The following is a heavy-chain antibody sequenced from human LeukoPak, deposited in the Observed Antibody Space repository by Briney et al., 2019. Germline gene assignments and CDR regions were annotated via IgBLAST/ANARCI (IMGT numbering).Heavy chain of an antibody. Sequence: GGSLRLSCAASGFTFSSYAMSWVRQAPGKGLEWVSTISGSGTATYYADSVKGRFTISRDNSKNTMYLQMNNLRAEDTAVYYCARRGTPNAFDLWGQGTMVTVSS. CDR3: ARRGTPNAFDL. D-gene: IGHD3-16*01. V-gene: IGHV3-23*01. CDR1: GFTFSSYA. J-gene: IGHJ3*01. CDR2: ISGSGTAT.